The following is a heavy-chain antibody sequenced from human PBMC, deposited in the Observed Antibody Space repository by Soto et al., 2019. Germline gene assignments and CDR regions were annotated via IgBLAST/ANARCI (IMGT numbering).Heavy chain of an antibody. J-gene: IGHJ6*02. V-gene: IGHV4-38-2*01. CDR1: GYSIGSGYY. CDR2: IYHAGSV. CDR3: ARTFDYYGMDV. Sequence: SETLSLTCAVSGYSIGSGYYWAWIRQSPGKGLEWIGSIYHAGSVYYNPSLNGRVALSMDTSKNHFSLELTSVTAADTAVYYCARTFDYYGMDVWGQGTTVTVSS.